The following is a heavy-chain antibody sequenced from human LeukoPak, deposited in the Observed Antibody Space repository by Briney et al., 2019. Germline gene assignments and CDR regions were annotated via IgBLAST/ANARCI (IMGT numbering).Heavy chain of an antibody. CDR1: GFTFSSYA. D-gene: IGHD4-17*01. CDR2: ISYDGSKT. V-gene: IGHV3-30*04. Sequence: GTSLRLSCAASGFTFSSYAMHWVRQAPGKGLEWVAVISYDGSKTYDADSVKGRFIISRDNSKNTLYLQMNSLRAEDTAVYYCASDSPSIDYGDYIDYWGQGTLVTVSS. CDR3: ASDSPSIDYGDYIDY. J-gene: IGHJ4*02.